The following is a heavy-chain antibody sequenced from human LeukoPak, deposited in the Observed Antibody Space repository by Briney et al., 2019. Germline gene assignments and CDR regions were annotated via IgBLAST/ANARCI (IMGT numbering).Heavy chain of an antibody. CDR3: ARPYSSGPDAFDI. Sequence: GGSLRLSCAASGFTFSSSGMHWVRQAPGKGLEWVALIWYDGSSKYYAGSVKGRFTISRDNSKNTLYLQMNSLRAEDTAVYYCARPYSSGPDAFDIWGQGTMVTVSS. V-gene: IGHV3-30*02. CDR1: GFTFSSSG. CDR2: IWYDGSSK. D-gene: IGHD6-19*01. J-gene: IGHJ3*02.